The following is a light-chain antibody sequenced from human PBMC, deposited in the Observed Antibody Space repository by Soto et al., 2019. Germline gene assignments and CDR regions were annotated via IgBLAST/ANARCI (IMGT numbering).Light chain of an antibody. CDR1: SSDVGGYNY. J-gene: IGLJ1*01. CDR2: EVS. Sequence: SVLTQPASVSGSPGQSITISCTGSSSDVGGYNYVSWYQQHPGKAPKFMIYEVSNRPSGVSNRFSGSKSGNTASLTISGLPDEDEADYYCSSYTSSSTYVFGTGTKLTVL. V-gene: IGLV2-14*01. CDR3: SSYTSSSTYV.